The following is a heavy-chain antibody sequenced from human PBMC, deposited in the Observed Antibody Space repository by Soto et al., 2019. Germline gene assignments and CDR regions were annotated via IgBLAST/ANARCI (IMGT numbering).Heavy chain of an antibody. CDR3: AKDLRYCTTTGCAGIAAAGNVDY. V-gene: IGHV3-23*01. D-gene: IGHD6-13*01. CDR2: FSSSGGGT. J-gene: IGHJ4*02. Sequence: GKGLEWASTFSSSGGGTYYADSVKGRFTISRDNSKNTLYLQMNSLRAEDTALYYCAKDLRYCTTTGCAGIAAAGNVDYWGKGT.